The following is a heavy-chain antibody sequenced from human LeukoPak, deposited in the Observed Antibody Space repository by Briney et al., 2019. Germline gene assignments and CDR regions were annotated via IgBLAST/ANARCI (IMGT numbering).Heavy chain of an antibody. Sequence: PGGSLRLSCAASGLTGSSNYVSSNYMSWVRQAPGKGLEWVSVIYSGGSTYYADSVKGRFTISRDDSKTTLYLQMNSLRAEDTAAYYCAREKLEATAADYNYYGADVWGQGTTVTVSS. CDR1: GLTGSSNYVSSNY. V-gene: IGHV3-66*01. CDR2: IYSGGST. J-gene: IGHJ6*02. D-gene: IGHD1-26*01. CDR3: AREKLEATAADYNYYGADV.